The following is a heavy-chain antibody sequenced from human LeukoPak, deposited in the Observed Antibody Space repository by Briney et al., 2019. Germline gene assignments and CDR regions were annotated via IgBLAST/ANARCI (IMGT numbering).Heavy chain of an antibody. D-gene: IGHD3-10*01. CDR3: ARDRLLWFGEPDNGMDV. Sequence: PGRSLRLSCAASGFTFSSYGMHWVCQAPGKGLEWVAVISYDGSNKYYADSVKGRFTISRDNSKNTLYLQMNSLRAEDTAVYYCARDRLLWFGEPDNGMDVWGQGTTITVSS. J-gene: IGHJ6*02. V-gene: IGHV3-30*03. CDR1: GFTFSSYG. CDR2: ISYDGSNK.